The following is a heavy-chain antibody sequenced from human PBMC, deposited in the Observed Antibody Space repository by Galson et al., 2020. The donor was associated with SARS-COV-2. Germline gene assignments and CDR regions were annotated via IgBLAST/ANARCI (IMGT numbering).Heavy chain of an antibody. J-gene: IGHJ3*01. V-gene: IGHV3-48*03. CDR2: ISDSGTNI. CDR3: ASPYLAAASFFGAFDL. D-gene: IGHD6-13*01. Sequence: GGSLRLSCAASGFIFTNYEMNWVRQAPGKGLEWLSYISDSGTNIYYADSVKGRFTISRDNTKNSVYLQMNSVRAEDTAVYYCASPYLAAASFFGAFDLWGRGTVVTVSS. CDR1: GFIFTNYE.